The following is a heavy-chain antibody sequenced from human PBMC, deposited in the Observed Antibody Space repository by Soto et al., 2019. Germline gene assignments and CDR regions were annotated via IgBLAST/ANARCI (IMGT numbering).Heavy chain of an antibody. J-gene: IGHJ4*02. V-gene: IGHV3-30-3*01. CDR1: GFTFSSYA. Sequence: PGGSLRLSCAASGFTFSSYAMHWVRQAPGKGLEWVAVISYDGSNKYYADSVKGRFTISRDNSKNTLYLQMNSLRAEDTAVYYCARDWNDSSGYYFDYWGQGTLVTVSS. CDR3: ARDWNDSSGYYFDY. D-gene: IGHD3-22*01. CDR2: ISYDGSNK.